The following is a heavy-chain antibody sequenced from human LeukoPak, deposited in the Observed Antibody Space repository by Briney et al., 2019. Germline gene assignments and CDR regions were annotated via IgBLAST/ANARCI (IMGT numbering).Heavy chain of an antibody. V-gene: IGHV3-23*01. CDR2: IFPSGGEI. J-gene: IGHJ3*02. CDR1: GFTFSTFA. CDR3: ARPLGGDAFDI. Sequence: GGSLRLSCAASGFTFSTFAMIWVRQPPGKGLEWVSSIFPSGGEIHYADSVKGRFTISRDNSKNTLYLQMNSLRAEDTAVYYCARPLGGDAFDIWGQGTMVTVSS.